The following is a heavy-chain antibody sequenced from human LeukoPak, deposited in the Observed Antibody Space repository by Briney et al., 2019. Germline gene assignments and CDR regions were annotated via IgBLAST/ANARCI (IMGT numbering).Heavy chain of an antibody. V-gene: IGHV3-74*01. CDR1: AFTFSSYW. D-gene: IGHD6-19*01. Sequence: GGSLRLSCTASAFTFSSYWMHWVRQAPGKGLVWVSHINSGGSSTSYADSVKGRLTISRDNAKNTLYLQMNSLRAEDTAVYYCARDRYSSAWYEEWGQGTLVTVSS. CDR3: ARDRYSSAWYEE. J-gene: IGHJ4*02. CDR2: INSGGSST.